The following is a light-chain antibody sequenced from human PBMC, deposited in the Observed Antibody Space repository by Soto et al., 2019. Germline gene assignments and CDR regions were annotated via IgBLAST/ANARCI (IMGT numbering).Light chain of an antibody. J-gene: IGLJ1*01. CDR2: DVS. CDR3: SSYTSSSTYA. CDR1: SSDVGGYNY. V-gene: IGLV2-14*01. Sequence: QSALTQPASVSGSPGQSITISCTGTSSDVGGYNYVSWYQQHPGKAPKLMIYDVSNRPSGVSNRFSGSKSGNTASLTISGIKAEDEATYYCSSYTSSSTYAFGTGTKVPAL.